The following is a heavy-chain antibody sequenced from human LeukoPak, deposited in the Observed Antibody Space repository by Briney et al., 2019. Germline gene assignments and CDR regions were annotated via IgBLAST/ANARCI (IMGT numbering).Heavy chain of an antibody. J-gene: IGHJ6*03. Sequence: GGSLRLSCAASRFTFSSFSMHWVRQAPGKGLEWVAVLSYDGSSKSYADSVKGRFTISRDNAKNTLYLQMNSLRVEDTTVYYCARDRGSSWVDYYYMDVWGKGTTVTVSS. CDR3: ARDRGSSWVDYYYMDV. V-gene: IGHV3-30-3*01. CDR1: RFTFSSFS. CDR2: LSYDGSSK. D-gene: IGHD6-13*01.